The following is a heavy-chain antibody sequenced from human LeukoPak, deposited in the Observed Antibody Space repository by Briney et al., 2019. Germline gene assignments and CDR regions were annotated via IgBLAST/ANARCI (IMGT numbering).Heavy chain of an antibody. CDR3: ASSGSYRFDY. J-gene: IGHJ4*02. CDR2: ITNDGSST. V-gene: IGHV3-74*01. D-gene: IGHD1-26*01. Sequence: QPGGSLRLSCAASGLTFSSHWMHWVRHAPGKGLVWVSRITNDGSSTTYADSVRGRFTISRDNAKNMLYLQVNSLRAEDTAVYYCASSGSYRFDYWGQGTLVTVSS. CDR1: GLTFSSHW.